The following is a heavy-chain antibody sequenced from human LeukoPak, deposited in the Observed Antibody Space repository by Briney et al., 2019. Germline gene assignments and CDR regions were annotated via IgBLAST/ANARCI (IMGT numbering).Heavy chain of an antibody. V-gene: IGHV3-23*01. CDR3: AKRDVRGDIVVVVAATFDY. D-gene: IGHD2-15*01. J-gene: IGHJ4*02. CDR1: GFTFSSYA. CDR2: ISGSGGST. Sequence: AGGSLRLSCAASGFTFSSYAMSWVRQAPGKGLEWVSAISGSGGSTYYADSVKGRFTISGDNSKNTLYLQMNSLRAEDTAVYYCAKRDVRGDIVVVVAATFDYWGQGTLVTVSS.